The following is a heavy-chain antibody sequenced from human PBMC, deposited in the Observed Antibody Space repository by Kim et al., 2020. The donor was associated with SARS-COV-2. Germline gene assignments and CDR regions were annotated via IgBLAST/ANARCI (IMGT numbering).Heavy chain of an antibody. Sequence: SETLSLTCTVSGGSISSGGYYWSWIRQHPGKGLEWIGYIYYSGSTYYNPSLKSRVTISVDTSKNQFSLKLSSVTAADTAVYYCARDRVTGGMDVWGQGTTVTVSS. J-gene: IGHJ6*02. V-gene: IGHV4-31*03. D-gene: IGHD2-21*02. CDR1: GGSISSGGYY. CDR2: IYYSGST. CDR3: ARDRVTGGMDV.